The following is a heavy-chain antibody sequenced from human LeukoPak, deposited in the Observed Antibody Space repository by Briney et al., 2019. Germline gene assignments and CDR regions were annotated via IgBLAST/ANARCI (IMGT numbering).Heavy chain of an antibody. CDR1: GYTFTSYG. CDR3: ATGNSGYDHVDY. D-gene: IGHD5-12*01. CDR2: ISAYNGNT. J-gene: IGHJ4*02. Sequence: GASVKVSCKASGYTFTSYGISWVRQAPGQGLEWMGWISAYNGNTNYAQKLQGRVTMTTDTSTSTAYMELSSLRSEDTAVYYCATGNSGYDHVDYWGQGTLVTVSS. V-gene: IGHV1-18*01.